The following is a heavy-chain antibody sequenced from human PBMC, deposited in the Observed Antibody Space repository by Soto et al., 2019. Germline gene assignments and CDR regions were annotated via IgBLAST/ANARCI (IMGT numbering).Heavy chain of an antibody. D-gene: IGHD6-19*01. CDR3: AKDWGIAVAAH. V-gene: IGHV3-30*18. J-gene: IGHJ4*02. Sequence: QVQLVESGGGVVQPGGALRFSCAASGFTFSSTGMHWVRQAPGKGLEWVAVISHDGGNKYYGDSVKGRFTISRDNSKNTLYLQMNSLRADDTAVYYCAKDWGIAVAAHWGQGTLVTVSS. CDR2: ISHDGGNK. CDR1: GFTFSSTG.